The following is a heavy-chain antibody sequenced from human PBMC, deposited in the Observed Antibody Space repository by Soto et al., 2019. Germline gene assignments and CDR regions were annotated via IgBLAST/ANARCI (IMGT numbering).Heavy chain of an antibody. Sequence: EVQLVESGGGLVQPGRSLRLSCAASGFTFDDYAMHWVRQVPGKGLEWVSGINWNSGSIGYGDSVKGRCAISRDNAKNSLHLQMNSLSAEDTAFYYCVKDESINWYSGHFRHWGQGTLVTVSS. CDR2: INWNSGSI. D-gene: IGHD6-13*01. CDR1: GFTFDDYA. J-gene: IGHJ1*01. CDR3: VKDESINWYSGHFRH. V-gene: IGHV3-9*01.